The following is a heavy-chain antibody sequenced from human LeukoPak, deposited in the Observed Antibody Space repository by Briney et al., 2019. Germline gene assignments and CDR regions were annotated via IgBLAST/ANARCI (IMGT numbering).Heavy chain of an antibody. J-gene: IGHJ4*02. V-gene: IGHV3-74*01. CDR2: INDDGTFT. CDR3: GREILEPGKTLTY. D-gene: IGHD1-14*01. CDR1: GFTFRNYW. Sequence: GGSLRLSCAASGFTFRNYWMHWVRHVPGKGLVWVSRINDDGTFTTYADSVKGRFIISRDNAKNTLYLQMNSLRVEDTAVYYCGREILEPGKTLTYWGQGSLITVSS.